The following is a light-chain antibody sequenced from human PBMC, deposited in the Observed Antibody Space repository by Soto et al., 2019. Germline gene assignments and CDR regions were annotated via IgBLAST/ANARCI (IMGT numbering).Light chain of an antibody. CDR2: DDN. V-gene: IGLV1-51*01. CDR1: SSNIGGYS. CDR3: GSWDSSLSAYV. Sequence: QSVMTQPPSVSAAPGQKVTICCSRSSSNIGGYSVSWYQHLPGTAPKPLIYDDNKRPSRIPDRFSGSKSGTSATLGITGFQTGEEADYYCGSWDSSLSAYVFGTGPKVTVL. J-gene: IGLJ1*01.